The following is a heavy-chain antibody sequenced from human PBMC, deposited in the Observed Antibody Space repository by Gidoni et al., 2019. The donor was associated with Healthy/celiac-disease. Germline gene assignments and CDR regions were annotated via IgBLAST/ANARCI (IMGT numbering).Heavy chain of an antibody. CDR1: GFTFSNAW. Sequence: EVQLVESGGGLVKPGGSVRLSCAASGFTFSNAWMSWVRQAPGKGREWGGRIKSKTDGGTTDYAAPVKGRFTISRDDSKNTLYLQMNSLKTEDTAVYYCTTWWVSYYDFWSVYLAGYWGQVTLVTVSS. D-gene: IGHD3-3*01. J-gene: IGHJ4*02. CDR2: IKSKTDGGTT. V-gene: IGHV3-15*01. CDR3: TTWWVSYYDFWSVYLAGY.